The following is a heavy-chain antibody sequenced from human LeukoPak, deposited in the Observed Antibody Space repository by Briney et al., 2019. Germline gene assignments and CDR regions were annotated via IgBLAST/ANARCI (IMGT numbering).Heavy chain of an antibody. D-gene: IGHD4-23*01. Sequence: GGSLRLSCAASGFTVTNAWMSWVRQAPGKGLEWVGRIKSKADGGTTDYAAPVKGRFTISRDDSKNTLYLQMNGLKTEDTAVFYCTTDEYATVLTPEAYYFDSWGQGTLVTVSS. CDR1: GFTVTNAW. V-gene: IGHV3-15*01. CDR3: TTDEYATVLTPEAYYFDS. J-gene: IGHJ4*02. CDR2: IKSKADGGTT.